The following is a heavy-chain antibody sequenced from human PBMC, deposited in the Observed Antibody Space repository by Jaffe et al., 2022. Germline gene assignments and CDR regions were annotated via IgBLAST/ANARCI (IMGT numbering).Heavy chain of an antibody. CDR3: THWGYDFWSRPHGGAFDI. Sequence: EVQLVESGGGLVQPGGSLKLSCAASGFTFSGSAMHWVRQASGKGLEWVGRIRSKANSYATAYAASVKGRFTISRDDSKNTAYLQMNSLKTEDTAVYYCTHWGYDFWSRPHGGAFDIWGQGTMVTVSS. CDR1: GFTFSGSA. CDR2: IRSKANSYAT. D-gene: IGHD3-3*01. J-gene: IGHJ3*02. V-gene: IGHV3-73*02.